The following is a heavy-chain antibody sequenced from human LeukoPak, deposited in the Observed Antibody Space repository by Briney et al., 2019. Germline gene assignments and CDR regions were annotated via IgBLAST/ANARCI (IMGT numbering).Heavy chain of an antibody. V-gene: IGHV4-39*07. J-gene: IGHJ4*02. CDR3: ARETFKAARGKFHH. Sequence: SETLSLTCTVSGGSLSSSSYYWGWIRQPPGKGLEWIGSIYYSGSTYYNPSLKSRVTISVDTSKNQFSLKLSSVTAADTAVYYCARETFKAARGKFHHWAQGPLVPVSS. CDR1: GGSLSSSSYY. D-gene: IGHD6-13*01. CDR2: IYYSGST.